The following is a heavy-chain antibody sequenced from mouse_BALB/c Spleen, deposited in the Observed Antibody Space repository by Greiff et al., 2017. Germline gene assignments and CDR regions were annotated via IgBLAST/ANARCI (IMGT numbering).Heavy chain of an antibody. CDR2: IRNKANGYTT. J-gene: IGHJ1*01. V-gene: IGHV7-3*02. CDR1: GFTFTDYY. CDR3: ARESYWYFDV. Sequence: EVKLMESGGGLVQPGGSLRLSCATSGFTFTDYYMSWVRQPPGKALEWLGFIRNKANGYTTEYSASVKGRFTISRDNFQSILYLQMNTLRAEDSATYYCARESYWYFDVWGAGTTVTVSS.